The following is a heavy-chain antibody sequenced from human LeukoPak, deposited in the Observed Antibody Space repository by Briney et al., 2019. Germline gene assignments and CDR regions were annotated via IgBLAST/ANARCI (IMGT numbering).Heavy chain of an antibody. Sequence: ASVKVSCKASGYTFTSYYMHWVRQAPGQGLEWMGIINPSGGSTSYAQKFQGRVTMTRDMSTSTVYMELSSLRSEDTAVYYCARSPSVAVAAYYFDYWGQGTLVTVSS. V-gene: IGHV1-46*01. CDR1: GYTFTSYY. D-gene: IGHD6-19*01. CDR3: ARSPSVAVAAYYFDY. CDR2: INPSGGST. J-gene: IGHJ4*02.